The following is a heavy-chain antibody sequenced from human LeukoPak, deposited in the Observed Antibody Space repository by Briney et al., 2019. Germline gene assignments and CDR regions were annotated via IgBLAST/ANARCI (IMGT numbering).Heavy chain of an antibody. Sequence: GGSLRLSCAGSGFTVSRNDMTWARQAPGKGLEWVSVIYSGGGTYYADSVKGRFTISRDNFKNTLYLQMNSLRAEDTAVYYCAKGGSDYAFEYWGQGSLVTVSS. CDR2: IYSGGGT. J-gene: IGHJ4*02. V-gene: IGHV3-53*01. CDR3: AKGGSDYAFEY. CDR1: GFTVSRND. D-gene: IGHD4-17*01.